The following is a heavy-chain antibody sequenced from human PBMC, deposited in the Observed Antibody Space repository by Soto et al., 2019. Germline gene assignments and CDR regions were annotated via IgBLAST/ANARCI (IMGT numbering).Heavy chain of an antibody. CDR2: LYYSGTT. D-gene: IGHD1-26*01. CDR3: ARVQWELLSYFDY. Sequence: ETLSLTCHVSGGSFSSSSYYWGWIRQPPGKGLEWIGSLYYSGTTYYNPSLKSRVTISVDTSKNQFSLKLSSVTAADTAVYYCARVQWELLSYFDYWGLGTLVTVSS. V-gene: IGHV4-39*01. CDR1: GGSFSSSSYY. J-gene: IGHJ4*02.